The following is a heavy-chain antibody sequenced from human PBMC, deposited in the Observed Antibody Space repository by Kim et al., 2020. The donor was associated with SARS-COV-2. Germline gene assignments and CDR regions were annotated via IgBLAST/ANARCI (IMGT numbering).Heavy chain of an antibody. J-gene: IGHJ6*02. CDR1: GFTFSSYG. V-gene: IGHV3-33*01. D-gene: IGHD2-2*01. CDR3: ARDKTYCSSPSCHYYYYYYGMDV. CDR2: IWNDGSNI. Sequence: GGSLRLSCAASGFTFSSYGMHWVRQAPGKGLEWVAVIWNDGSNIYYADSVKGRFTISRDNSKNTLYLQMNSLRAEDTAVYYCARDKTYCSSPSCHYYYYYYGMDVWGQGTTVTVSS.